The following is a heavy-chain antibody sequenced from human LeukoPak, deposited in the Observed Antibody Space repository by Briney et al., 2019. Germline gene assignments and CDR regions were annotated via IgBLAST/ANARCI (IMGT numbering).Heavy chain of an antibody. CDR3: VTTHFYDTGAQYGRGF. Sequence: GGSLRLSCAASGLTFSTYWMSWVRQAPGRGLEWVANIKPDGSEIYHVDSVWGRFTISRDNAKNSLFLQMNSLRAEDTAVYYCVTTHFYDTGAQYGRGFWGQGTLVTVSS. D-gene: IGHD3-22*01. CDR2: IKPDGSEI. CDR1: GLTFSTYW. J-gene: IGHJ4*02. V-gene: IGHV3-7*03.